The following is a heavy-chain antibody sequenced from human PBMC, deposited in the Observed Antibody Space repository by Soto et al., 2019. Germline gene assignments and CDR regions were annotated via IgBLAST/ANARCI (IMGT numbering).Heavy chain of an antibody. CDR1: EYSFANYW. Sequence: PGESLKISCKGSEYSFANYWIAWVRQMPGKGLEWMGIIYPGDSHTRYSPSFQGQVTISADKSISTAYLQWSSLKASDTAIYYCARRLKSSGGASYNWFDPWGQGTLVTVSS. D-gene: IGHD3-16*01. CDR3: ARRLKSSGGASYNWFDP. J-gene: IGHJ5*02. V-gene: IGHV5-51*01. CDR2: IYPGDSHT.